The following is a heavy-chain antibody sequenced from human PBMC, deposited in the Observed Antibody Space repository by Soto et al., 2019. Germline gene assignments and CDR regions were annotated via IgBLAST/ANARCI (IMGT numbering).Heavy chain of an antibody. D-gene: IGHD3-3*01. CDR1: GYTFTSYA. J-gene: IGHJ6*03. Sequence: GASVKVTCKASGYTFTSYAMHWVRQAPGQRLEWMGWINAGNGNTKYSQKFQGRVTITRDTSASTAYMELSSLRSEDTAVYYCARVQYDFWSGAKYYYVYMDVWGKGTTVTVSS. CDR3: ARVQYDFWSGAKYYYVYMDV. CDR2: INAGNGNT. V-gene: IGHV1-3*01.